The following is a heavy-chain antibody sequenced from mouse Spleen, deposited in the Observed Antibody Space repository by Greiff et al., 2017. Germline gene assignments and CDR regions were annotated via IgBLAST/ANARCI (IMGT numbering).Heavy chain of an antibody. V-gene: IGHV5-17*01. D-gene: IGHD4-1*01. CDR2: ISSGSSTI. CDR3: ARRRNWDDWYFDV. Sequence: EVQRVESGGGLVKPGGSLKLSCAASGFTFSDYGMHWVRQAPEKGLEWVAYISSGSSTIYYADTVKGRFTISRDNAKNTLFLQMTSLRSEDTAMYYCARRRNWDDWYFDVWGAGTTVTVSS. CDR1: GFTFSDYG. J-gene: IGHJ1*01.